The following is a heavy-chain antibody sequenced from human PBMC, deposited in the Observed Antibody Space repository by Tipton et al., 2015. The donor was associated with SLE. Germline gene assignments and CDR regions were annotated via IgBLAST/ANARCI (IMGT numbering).Heavy chain of an antibody. Sequence: SLRLSCAASGFTFNSYTVHWVRQPPGEGLEYVSAISVNGGSTYYVDYVKGRFTISRDDSKNTLYLQMGSLRPEDMAVYYCARGFKSLYGDSQTLDHWGQGTLVTVSS. CDR3: ARGFKSLYGDSQTLDH. CDR2: ISVNGGST. J-gene: IGHJ4*02. V-gene: IGHV3-64*02. D-gene: IGHD4-17*01. CDR1: GFTFNSYT.